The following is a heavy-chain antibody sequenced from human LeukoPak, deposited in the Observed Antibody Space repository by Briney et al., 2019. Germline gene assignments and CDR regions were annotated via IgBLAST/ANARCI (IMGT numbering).Heavy chain of an antibody. D-gene: IGHD3-10*01. Sequence: SETLSLTCAVYGGSFSGYYWSWIRQPPGKGLEWIGEINHSGSTNYNPSLKSRVTISVDTSKNQFSLKLSSVTAADTAVYYCARCRLSYGSGSYYGGPGYYYYGMDVWGQGTTVTVSS. CDR3: ARCRLSYGSGSYYGGPGYYYYGMDV. J-gene: IGHJ6*02. V-gene: IGHV4-34*01. CDR1: GGSFSGYY. CDR2: INHSGST.